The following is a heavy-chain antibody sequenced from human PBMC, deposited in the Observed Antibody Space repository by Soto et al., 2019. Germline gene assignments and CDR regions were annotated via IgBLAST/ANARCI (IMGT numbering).Heavy chain of an antibody. CDR1: GYSFTSYW. Sequence: GESLKISFKGSGYSFTSYWIDWVRQMPGKGLEWMGIIYPGDSDTRYSPSFQGQVTISADKSISTAYLQWSSLKASDTAMYYCARLGLATITEYYYGMDVWGQGTTVTVSS. D-gene: IGHD5-12*01. CDR3: ARLGLATITEYYYGMDV. V-gene: IGHV5-51*01. CDR2: IYPGDSDT. J-gene: IGHJ6*02.